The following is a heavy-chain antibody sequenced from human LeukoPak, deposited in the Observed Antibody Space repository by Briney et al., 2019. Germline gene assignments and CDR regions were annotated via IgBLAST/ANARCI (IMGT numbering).Heavy chain of an antibody. J-gene: IGHJ1*01. D-gene: IGHD6-19*01. Sequence: GGSLRISCTASGFTFSSYWMNWVRQAPGKGLEWVANIKQDGSEKYYVDSVKGRFTISRDNAKNSLYLQMNSLRAEDTAVYYCASGWYRYFQHWGQGTLVTVSS. CDR2: IKQDGSEK. CDR1: GFTFSSYW. V-gene: IGHV3-7*01. CDR3: ASGWYRYFQH.